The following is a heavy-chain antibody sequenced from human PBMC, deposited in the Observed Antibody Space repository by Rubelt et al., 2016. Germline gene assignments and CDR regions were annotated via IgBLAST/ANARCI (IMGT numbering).Heavy chain of an antibody. Sequence: EVQLVESGGGLVQPGGSLRLSCAASGFTVSSNYMSWVRQAPGKGLEWVSVIYSGGSTYYADSVKGRFTNSRDKSKNTLYLQMNSLRAEDTAVYYCAREYPMVTTSDAFDIWGQGTMVTVSS. CDR1: GFTVSSNY. CDR2: IYSGGST. CDR3: AREYPMVTTSDAFDI. J-gene: IGHJ3*02. D-gene: IGHD4-17*01. V-gene: IGHV3-66*01.